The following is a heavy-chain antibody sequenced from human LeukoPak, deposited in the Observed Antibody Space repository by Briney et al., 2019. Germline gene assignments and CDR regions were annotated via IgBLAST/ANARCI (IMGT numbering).Heavy chain of an antibody. CDR2: INQDGSEK. Sequence: GGSLRLSCEASGFIFSSHWMSWVRQAPGKGLEWVANINQDGSEKYYVDSVKGRFTISRDNAKNSLYLQMNSLRAEDTAVYYCARVPRDTSPTFGDYYFDYWGQGTLVTVSS. D-gene: IGHD3-16*01. CDR1: GFIFSSHW. CDR3: ARVPRDTSPTFGDYYFDY. V-gene: IGHV3-7*01. J-gene: IGHJ4*02.